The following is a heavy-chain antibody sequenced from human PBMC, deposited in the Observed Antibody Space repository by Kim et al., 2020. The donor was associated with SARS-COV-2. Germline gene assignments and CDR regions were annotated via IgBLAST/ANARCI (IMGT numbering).Heavy chain of an antibody. CDR1: GFTFGDYA. CDR3: TRGGYSYGPFDY. Sequence: GGSLRLSCTASGFTFGDYAMSWVRQAPGKGLEWVGCIRSKAYGGTTEYAASVKGRFTISRDDSKSIAYLQMNSLKTEDTAVYYCTRGGYSYGPFDYWGQGTLVTVSS. V-gene: IGHV3-49*04. D-gene: IGHD5-18*01. J-gene: IGHJ4*02. CDR2: IRSKAYGGTT.